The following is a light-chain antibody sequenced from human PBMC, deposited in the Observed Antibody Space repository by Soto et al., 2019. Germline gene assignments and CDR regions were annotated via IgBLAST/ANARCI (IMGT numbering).Light chain of an antibody. J-gene: IGLJ1*01. CDR2: GNS. CDR1: SSNIGAGYD. CDR3: QSYDSALSALYV. V-gene: IGLV1-40*01. Sequence: QSVLTQPPSVSGAPGQRVTISCTGSSSNIGAGYDVHWYQQLPGTAPKLLIYGNSNRPSGVPDRFSGSNSGTSASLAITGLQAEDEADYCCQSYDSALSALYVFGTGTKVTVL.